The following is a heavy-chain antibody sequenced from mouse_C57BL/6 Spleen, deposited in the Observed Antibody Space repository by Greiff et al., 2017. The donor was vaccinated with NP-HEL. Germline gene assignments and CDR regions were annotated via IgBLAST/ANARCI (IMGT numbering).Heavy chain of an antibody. CDR1: GFSLTSYG. J-gene: IGHJ1*03. CDR3: ARNHYYDYDWYFDV. CDR2: IWSGGST. V-gene: IGHV2-2*01. Sequence: QVQLKQSGPGLVQPSQSLSITCTVSGFSLTSYGVHWVRQSPGKGLEWLGVIWSGGSTDYNAAFISRLSISKDNSKSQVFFKMNSLQADDTAIYYCARNHYYDYDWYFDVWGTGTTVTVSS. D-gene: IGHD2-4*01.